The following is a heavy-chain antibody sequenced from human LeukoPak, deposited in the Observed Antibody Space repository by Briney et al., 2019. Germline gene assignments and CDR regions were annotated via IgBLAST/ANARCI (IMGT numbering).Heavy chain of an antibody. Sequence: GGSLRLSCTASGFTFDNYLMTWVRQPPGKGLEWVANIKQDGGQRYYVDSVRGRFTISRDNSKNSLYLQMNSLRAEDTAVYYCVRDGRPLDYWGQGTLVIVS. D-gene: IGHD3/OR15-3a*01. CDR1: GFTFDNYL. V-gene: IGHV3-7*01. CDR3: VRDGRPLDY. J-gene: IGHJ4*02. CDR2: IKQDGGQR.